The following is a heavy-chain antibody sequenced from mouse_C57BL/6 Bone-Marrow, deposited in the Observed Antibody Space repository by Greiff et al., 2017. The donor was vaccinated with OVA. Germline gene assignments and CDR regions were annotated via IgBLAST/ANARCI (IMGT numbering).Heavy chain of an antibody. V-gene: IGHV1-85*01. J-gene: IGHJ1*03. D-gene: IGHD1-1*01. CDR1: GYTFTSYD. CDR2: IYPRDGST. Sequence: VQRVESGPELVKPGASVKLSCKASGYTFTSYDINWVKQRPGQGLEWIGWIYPRDGSTKYNEKFKGKATLTVDTSSSTAYMELHSLTSEDSAVYFCARVYYYGSSLWYFDVWGTGTTVTVSS. CDR3: ARVYYYGSSLWYFDV.